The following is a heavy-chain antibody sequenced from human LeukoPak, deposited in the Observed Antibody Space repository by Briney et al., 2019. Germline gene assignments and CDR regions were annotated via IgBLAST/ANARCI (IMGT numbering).Heavy chain of an antibody. CDR1: GGTFSSYA. Sequence: GASVEVSCKASGGTFSSYAISWVRQAPGQGLEWMGRIIPIFGTANYAQKFQGRVTITTDESTSTAYMELSSLRSEDTAVYYCARAKWGYYDSSGYYAFDIWGQGTMVTVSS. V-gene: IGHV1-69*05. CDR3: ARAKWGYYDSSGYYAFDI. D-gene: IGHD3-22*01. J-gene: IGHJ3*02. CDR2: IIPIFGTA.